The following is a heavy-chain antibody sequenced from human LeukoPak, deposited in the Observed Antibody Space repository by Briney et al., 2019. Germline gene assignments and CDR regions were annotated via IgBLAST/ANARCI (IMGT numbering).Heavy chain of an antibody. Sequence: QPGRSLRLSCAASGFTFSSYAMHWVRQAPGKGLEWVAVISYDGSNKYYADSVKGRFTISRDNSKNTLYLQMNSLRAEDTAIYYCAKEYTGTFSPFPSYFDNWGQGTLVTVSS. D-gene: IGHD1-26*01. V-gene: IGHV3-30*04. J-gene: IGHJ4*02. CDR1: GFTFSSYA. CDR3: AKEYTGTFSPFPSYFDN. CDR2: ISYDGSNK.